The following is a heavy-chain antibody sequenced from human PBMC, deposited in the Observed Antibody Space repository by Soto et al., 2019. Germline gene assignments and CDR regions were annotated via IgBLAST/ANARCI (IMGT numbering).Heavy chain of an antibody. CDR3: ARDRKTHYYDSSGYSNAFDI. D-gene: IGHD3-22*01. Sequence: SETLSLTCTVSGGSISSYYWSWIRQPPGKGLEWIGYIYYSGSTNYNPSLKSRVTISVDTSKNQFSLKLSSVTAADTAVYYCARDRKTHYYDSSGYSNAFDIWGQGTMVTVS. CDR1: GGSISSYY. V-gene: IGHV4-59*01. CDR2: IYYSGST. J-gene: IGHJ3*02.